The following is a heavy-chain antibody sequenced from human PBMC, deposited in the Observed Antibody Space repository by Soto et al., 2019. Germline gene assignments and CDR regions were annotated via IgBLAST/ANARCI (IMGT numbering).Heavy chain of an antibody. CDR3: AGGIAARPLGY. CDR1: GGSISSGGSF. D-gene: IGHD6-6*01. CDR2: IYHSGST. J-gene: IGHJ4*02. Sequence: QLQLQESGSGLVKPSQTLSLTCAVSGGSISSGGSFWSWIRQPPGKGLEWIGYIYHSGSTYYNPSLKSRVTISVDRSKNQFXXKLSSVTAADTAVYYCAGGIAARPLGYWGQGTLVTVSS. V-gene: IGHV4-30-2*01.